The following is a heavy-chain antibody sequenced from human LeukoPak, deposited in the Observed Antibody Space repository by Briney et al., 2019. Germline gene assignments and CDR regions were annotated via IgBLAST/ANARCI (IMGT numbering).Heavy chain of an antibody. J-gene: IGHJ4*02. Sequence: ASVKVSCKASGGTFSSYAISWVRQAPGQGLEWMGGIIPIFGTANYAQKFQGRVTITADESTSTAYMELSSLRSEDTAVYYCARDRPSGEKHYYGSGSYYIEWGQGTLVTVSS. CDR1: GGTFSSYA. CDR3: ARDRPSGEKHYYGSGSYYIE. CDR2: IIPIFGTA. V-gene: IGHV1-69*13. D-gene: IGHD3-10*01.